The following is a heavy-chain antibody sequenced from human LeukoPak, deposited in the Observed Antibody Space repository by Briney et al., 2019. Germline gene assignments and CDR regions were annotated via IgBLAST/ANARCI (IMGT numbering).Heavy chain of an antibody. CDR1: GYTFTSYY. V-gene: IGHV1-46*01. CDR3: ARARRTGGVCHPRNDKRRCLDPFDI. Sequence: ASVKVSCKASGYTFTSYYMHWVRQAPGQGLEWMGIINPSGGSTSYAQKFQGRVTMTRDTSTSTVYMELSSLRSEDTAVYYCARARRTGGVCHPRNDKRRCLDPFDIWGQGTMVTVSS. J-gene: IGHJ3*02. CDR2: INPSGGST. D-gene: IGHD2-8*02.